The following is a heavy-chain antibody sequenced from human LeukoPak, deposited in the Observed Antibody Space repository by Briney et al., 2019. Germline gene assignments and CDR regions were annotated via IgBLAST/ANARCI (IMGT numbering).Heavy chain of an antibody. CDR2: ISYDGSNK. D-gene: IGHD5-12*01. J-gene: IGHJ4*02. Sequence: GRSLRLSCAAPGFTFSSYGMHWVRQAPGKGLEWVAVISYDGSNKYYADSVKGRFTIYRDNSKNTLYLQMNSLRAEDTAVYYCANDGSGWGQGTLVTVSS. CDR1: GFTFSSYG. CDR3: ANDGSG. V-gene: IGHV3-30*18.